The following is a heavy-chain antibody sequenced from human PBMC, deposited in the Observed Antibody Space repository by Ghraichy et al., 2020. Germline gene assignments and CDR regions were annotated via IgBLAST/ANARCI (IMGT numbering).Heavy chain of an antibody. CDR1: GFTFSSYS. D-gene: IGHD3-3*01. J-gene: IGHJ6*03. Sequence: GGSLRLSCAASGFTFSSYSMNWVRQAPGKGLEWVSYISSSSSTIYYADSVKGRFTISRDKAKNSLYLQMNSLRDEDTAVYYCARGYYDFWSGYFSHYYMDVWGKGTTVTVSS. CDR2: ISSSSSTI. CDR3: ARGYYDFWSGYFSHYYMDV. V-gene: IGHV3-48*02.